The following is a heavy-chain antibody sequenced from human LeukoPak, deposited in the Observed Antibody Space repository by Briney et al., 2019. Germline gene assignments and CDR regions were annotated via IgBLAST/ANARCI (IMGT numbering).Heavy chain of an antibody. CDR3: ARATGTWGHDGFDI. J-gene: IGHJ3*02. D-gene: IGHD3-16*01. CDR2: ISGSSSNT. CDR1: GYTFMSHG. Sequence: GASVKVSCKAYGYTFMSHGINWVRQAPGQGLEWMGWISGSSSNTNYAQRLQGRVTMTTDTSTTTAYMELRSLRSDDTAVYYCARATGTWGHDGFDIWGQGTMVTVSS. V-gene: IGHV1-18*01.